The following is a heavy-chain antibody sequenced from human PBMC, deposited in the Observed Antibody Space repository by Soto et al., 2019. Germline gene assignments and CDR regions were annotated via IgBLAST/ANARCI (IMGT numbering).Heavy chain of an antibody. V-gene: IGHV1-69*12. CDR1: GGTFSSYA. D-gene: IGHD3-22*01. Sequence: QVQLVQSGAEVKKPGSSVKVSCKACGGTFSSYAISWVRQAPGQGLERMGGIIPIFDTADYAQKFQGRVTITADESTNTAYMELSSLRSEDTAVYYCAGHSSGVPGYYYGMDVWGQGTTVTVSS. CDR2: IIPIFDTA. CDR3: AGHSSGVPGYYYGMDV. J-gene: IGHJ6*02.